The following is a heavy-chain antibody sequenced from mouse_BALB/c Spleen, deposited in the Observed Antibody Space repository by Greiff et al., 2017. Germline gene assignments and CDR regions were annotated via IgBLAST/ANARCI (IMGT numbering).Heavy chain of an antibody. CDR3: ARAAHYYAMDY. CDR1: GYTFSSYW. Sequence: VKLVESGAELMKPGASVKISCKATGYTFSSYWIEWVKQRPGHGLEWIGEILPGSGSTNYNEKFKGKATFTADTSSNTAYMQLSSLTSEDSAVYYCARAAHYYAMDYWGQGTSVTVSS. V-gene: IGHV1-9*01. CDR2: ILPGSGST. J-gene: IGHJ4*01.